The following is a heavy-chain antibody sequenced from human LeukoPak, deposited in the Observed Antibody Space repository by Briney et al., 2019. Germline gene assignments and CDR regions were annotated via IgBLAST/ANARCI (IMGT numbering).Heavy chain of an antibody. CDR2: ITYSGKTF. V-gene: IGHV3-9*01. D-gene: IGHD1-26*01. CDR1: GFTFDDYA. Sequence: GGSLRLSCAGSGFTFDDYAMHWVRQVPAKGLEWVSGITYSGKTFGYADSVKGRFTISRVNAKKSLYLQMNSLRVEDTALYYCAKDIVVKGGLWDAFGSWGQGTMVTVSS. J-gene: IGHJ3*01. CDR3: AKDIVVKGGLWDAFGS.